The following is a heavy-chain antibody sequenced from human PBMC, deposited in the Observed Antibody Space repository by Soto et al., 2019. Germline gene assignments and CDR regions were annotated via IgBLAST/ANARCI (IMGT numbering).Heavy chain of an antibody. CDR1: GYTFTNYD. CDR2: MNPNSGNT. J-gene: IGHJ6*03. Sequence: ASVKVSCKASGYTFTNYDFNWVRLATGQGLEWMGWMNPNSGNTGYAQKFQGRVTVTRNTSINTAYMELSSLRSEDTAVYYCARGRKPQNYYYYYMDVWGKGTTVTVSS. CDR3: ARGRKPQNYYYYYMDV. V-gene: IGHV1-8*01.